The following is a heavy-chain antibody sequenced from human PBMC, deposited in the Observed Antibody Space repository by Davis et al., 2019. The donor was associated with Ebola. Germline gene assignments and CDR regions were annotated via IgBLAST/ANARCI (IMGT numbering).Heavy chain of an antibody. Sequence: PSETLSLTCTVSGGSISSSSYYWGWIRQPPGKGLEWIGSIYYSGSTYYNPSLKSRVTISVDTSKNQFSLKLSSVTAADTAVYYCARLPAAGTFFAAQPYYFDYWGQGTLVTVSS. CDR1: GGSISSSSYY. V-gene: IGHV4-39*01. J-gene: IGHJ4*02. CDR2: IYYSGST. D-gene: IGHD6-13*01. CDR3: ARLPAAGTFFAAQPYYFDY.